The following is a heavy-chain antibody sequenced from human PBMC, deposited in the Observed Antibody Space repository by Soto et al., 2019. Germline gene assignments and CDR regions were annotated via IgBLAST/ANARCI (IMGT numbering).Heavy chain of an antibody. D-gene: IGHD3-3*01. CDR3: ARDLTIFGVVIPRWDYYYYGMDV. CDR2: ISYDGSNK. CDR1: GFTFSSYA. V-gene: IGHV3-30-3*01. Sequence: HPXGSLRLSCAASGFTFSSYAMHWVRQAPGKGLEWVAVISYDGSNKYYADSVKGRFTISRDNSKNTLYLQMNSLRAEDTAVYYCARDLTIFGVVIPRWDYYYYGMDVWGQGTTVTVSS. J-gene: IGHJ6*02.